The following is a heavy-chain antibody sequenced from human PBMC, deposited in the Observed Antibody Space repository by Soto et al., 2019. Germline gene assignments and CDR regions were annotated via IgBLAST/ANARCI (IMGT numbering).Heavy chain of an antibody. D-gene: IGHD6-13*01. CDR2: IIPIFDTT. V-gene: IGHV1-69*01. Sequence: QVQLVQSGAEVQKPGYSVKVSCKASGGTFSTYGINWVRQAPGQGLEWMGGIIPIFDTTNYAQKFQGKFTITADESTSTVYMELSSLRSEDTAVYYCARDEAAAATSGMEVWGQGTTVTVSS. J-gene: IGHJ6*02. CDR3: ARDEAAAATSGMEV. CDR1: GGTFSTYG.